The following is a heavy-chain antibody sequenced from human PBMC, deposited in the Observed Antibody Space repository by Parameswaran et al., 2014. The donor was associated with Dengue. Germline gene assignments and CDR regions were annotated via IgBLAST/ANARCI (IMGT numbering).Heavy chain of an antibody. V-gene: IGHV4-61*02. CDR3: ARSDLLMVYATNYGMDV. CDR1: GGSISSGSYY. J-gene: IGHJ6*02. D-gene: IGHD2-8*01. Sequence: TLSLTCTVSGGSISSGSYYWSWIRQPAGKGLEWIGRIYTSGSTNYNPSLKSRVTISVDTSKNQFSLKLSSVTAADTAVYYCARSDLLMVYATNYGMDVWGQGTTVTVSS. CDR2: IYTSGST.